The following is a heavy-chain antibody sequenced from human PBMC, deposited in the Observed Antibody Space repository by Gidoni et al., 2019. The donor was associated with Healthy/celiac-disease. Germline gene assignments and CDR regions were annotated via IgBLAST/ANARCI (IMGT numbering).Heavy chain of an antibody. CDR1: GFTFDDSG. J-gene: IGHJ4*02. D-gene: IGHD4-4*01. CDR2: INWNGGST. CDR3: ARVSHDYSNTYYFDY. Sequence: EVQLVASGGGVVRPGGSLRLSCTASGFTFDDSGMSRVRQAPGKGLDWVSCINWNGGSTGYAYSVKGRFTISIYNAKSSLYLQMNRLRAEDSALYHCARVSHDYSNTYYFDYWGQGTLVTVSS. V-gene: IGHV3-20*01.